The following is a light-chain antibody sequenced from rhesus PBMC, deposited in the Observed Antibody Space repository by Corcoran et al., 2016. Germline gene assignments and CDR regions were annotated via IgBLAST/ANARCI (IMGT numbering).Light chain of an antibody. Sequence: EIVMTQSPATLSLSPGQTATLSCRASEIIGNNLAWYQQKPGQAPNLLVHSAYFRATGSTARFSGRGSRTEFTLTIYSLEPEDVGSYHCQHYNDLFPVTFGGGTRVELK. CDR1: EIIGNN. V-gene: IGKV3-40*03. J-gene: IGKJ4*01. CDR2: SAY. CDR3: QHYNDLFPVT.